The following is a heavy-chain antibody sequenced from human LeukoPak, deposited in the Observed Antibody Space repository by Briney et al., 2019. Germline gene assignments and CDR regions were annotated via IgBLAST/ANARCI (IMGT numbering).Heavy chain of an antibody. CDR2: MNPNSGNT. V-gene: IGHV1-8*01. D-gene: IGHD2-2*01. Sequence: ASVKVSCKASGYTFTSYDINWVRQATGQGLEWMGWMNPNSGNTGYAQKFQGRVTMTRNTSISTAYMELSSLRSEDTAVYYCAREGGYCSSTSCYRYYYGMDVWGQGTTVTVSS. CDR1: GYTFTSYD. J-gene: IGHJ6*02. CDR3: AREGGYCSSTSCYRYYYGMDV.